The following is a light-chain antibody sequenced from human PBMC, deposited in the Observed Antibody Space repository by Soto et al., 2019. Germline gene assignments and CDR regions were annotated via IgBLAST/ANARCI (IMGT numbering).Light chain of an antibody. V-gene: IGLV1-40*01. Sequence: QSVLTQPPSVSGAPGQRVTISCTGSSSNIGAGYDVHWYQQLPGTAPKLLIYGNSNRPSGVPDRFSGSKSGTSASLAITGLQAEDEADDYCQSYDSSLSGPGWVFGTGTKLTVL. CDR2: GNS. J-gene: IGLJ1*01. CDR3: QSYDSSLSGPGWV. CDR1: SSNIGAGYD.